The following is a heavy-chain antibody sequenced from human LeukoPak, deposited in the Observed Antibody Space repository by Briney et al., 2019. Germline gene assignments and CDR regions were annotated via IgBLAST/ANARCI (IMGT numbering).Heavy chain of an antibody. CDR1: GGTFISYA. CDR2: IIPILGIA. Sequence: ASVKVSCKASGGTFISYAISWVRQAPGQGLEWMRRIIPILGIANYAQKFQGRVTITADKSTSTAYMELSSLRSEDTAVYYCARAVRGYSSGYYYEGAFDIWGQGTMVTVSS. J-gene: IGHJ3*02. CDR3: ARAVRGYSSGYYYEGAFDI. D-gene: IGHD3-22*01. V-gene: IGHV1-69*04.